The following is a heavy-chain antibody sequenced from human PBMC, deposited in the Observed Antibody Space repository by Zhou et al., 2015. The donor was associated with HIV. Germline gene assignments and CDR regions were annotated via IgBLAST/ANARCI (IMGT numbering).Heavy chain of an antibody. D-gene: IGHD2-2*01. Sequence: QVQLVQSGAEVKKPGSSVKVSCKASGGTFSSYAISWVRQAPGQGLEWMGGIIPIFGTANYAQKFQGRVTITADESTSTAYMELSSLRSEDTAVYYCARQVAVPAAIWYYYYYMDVWGKGTTVTVSS. CDR3: ARQVAVPAAIWYYYYYMDV. CDR2: IIPIFGTA. J-gene: IGHJ6*03. CDR1: GGTFSSYA. V-gene: IGHV1-69*01.